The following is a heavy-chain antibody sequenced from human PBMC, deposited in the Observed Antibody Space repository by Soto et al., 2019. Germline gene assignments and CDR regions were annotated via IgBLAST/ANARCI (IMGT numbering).Heavy chain of an antibody. D-gene: IGHD1-26*01. J-gene: IGHJ4*02. Sequence: EVQLVESGGALVQPGGSLRLSCAASGFTFSNYWMHWVRQAPGKGLVWISRMNSDGSNTVYADAVKGRFTISRDNAKNTVVLQKNSLGFGEKAVYYRGTRKGGWGNGPTTYRGQGTRGPGSS. CDR3: GTRKGGWGNGPTTY. V-gene: IGHV3-74*01. CDR2: MNSDGSNT. CDR1: GFTFSNYW.